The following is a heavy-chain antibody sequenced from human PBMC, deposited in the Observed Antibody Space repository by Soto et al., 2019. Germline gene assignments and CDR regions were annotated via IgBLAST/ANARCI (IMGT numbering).Heavy chain of an antibody. CDR2: ISSSSLYI. Sequence: EVQLVESGGGLVKPGGSLRVSCAASGFTFSNYTMNWVRQAPGKGLEWVSAISSSSLYIYYADSVKGRFTISRDNAKNVLYLQMNSRGAEDTAVYYCARANYAFWRGYSNYFGMDVWGQGTTVTVSS. D-gene: IGHD3-3*01. CDR1: GFTFSNYT. CDR3: ARANYAFWRGYSNYFGMDV. J-gene: IGHJ6*02. V-gene: IGHV3-21*01.